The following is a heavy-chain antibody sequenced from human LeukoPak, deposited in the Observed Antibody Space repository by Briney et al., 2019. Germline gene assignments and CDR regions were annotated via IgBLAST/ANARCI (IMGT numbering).Heavy chain of an antibody. CDR2: ISYDGSNK. CDR3: EGDVEDAFDI. D-gene: IGHD3-3*01. J-gene: IGHJ3*02. Sequence: GRSLRLSCAASGFTFGSYAMHWVRQAPGKGLEWVAVISYDGSNKYYADSVKGRFTISRDNSKNTLYLQMNSLRAEDTAVYYCEGDVEDAFDIWGQGTMVTVSS. CDR1: GFTFGSYA. V-gene: IGHV3-30-3*01.